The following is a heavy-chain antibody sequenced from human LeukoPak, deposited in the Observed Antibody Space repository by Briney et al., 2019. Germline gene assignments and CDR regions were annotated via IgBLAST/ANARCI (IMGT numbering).Heavy chain of an antibody. CDR2: ISGSGGST. J-gene: IGHJ4*02. CDR3: AKASPITIFGVVNLFDY. Sequence: GGSLRLSCAASGFTFSSYAMSWVRQAPGKGLEWVSAISGSGGSTYYADSVKGRFTISRDNSKNTLYLQMNSLRAEGTAVYYCAKASPITIFGVVNLFDYWGQGTLVTVSS. CDR1: GFTFSSYA. V-gene: IGHV3-23*01. D-gene: IGHD3-3*01.